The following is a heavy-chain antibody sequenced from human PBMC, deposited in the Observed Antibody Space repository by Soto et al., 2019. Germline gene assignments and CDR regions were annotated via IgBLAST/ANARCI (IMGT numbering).Heavy chain of an antibody. CDR2: MNPNSGNT. D-gene: IGHD3-22*01. CDR3: ARVAYYYDSSGYYFLWFDP. CDR1: GYTFTSYD. Sequence: QVQLVQSGAEVKKPGASVKVSCKASGYTFTSYDINWVRQATGQGLEWMGWMNPNSGNTGYAQKFQGRVTMTRNTSISTAYMELSSLRSEDTAVYYCARVAYYYDSSGYYFLWFDPWGQGTLVTVSS. J-gene: IGHJ5*02. V-gene: IGHV1-8*01.